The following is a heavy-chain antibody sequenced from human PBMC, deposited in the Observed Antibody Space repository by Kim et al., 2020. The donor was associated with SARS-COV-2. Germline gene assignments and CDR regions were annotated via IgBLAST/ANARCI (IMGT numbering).Heavy chain of an antibody. CDR1: GFTFDHSA. Sequence: GGSLRLSCAASGFTFDHSAMHWVRQAPGKGLEWVSLISGNGETKYYADSVEGRFTISIDNSKNSLYLQMNSLRTEDTALYYCVRASGWMPRSWAQGTLLTVSS. CDR3: VRASGWMPRS. CDR2: ISGNGETK. V-gene: IGHV3-43*02. J-gene: IGHJ5*02. D-gene: IGHD2-2*01.